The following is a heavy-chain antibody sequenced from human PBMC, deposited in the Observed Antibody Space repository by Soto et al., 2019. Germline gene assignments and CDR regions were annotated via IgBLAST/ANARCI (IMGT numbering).Heavy chain of an antibody. D-gene: IGHD3-10*01. Sequence: QVQLVESGGGLVKPGGSLRLSCAASGFTFNDYYMSWVRQAPGKGLEWVSYISGSGPYTKYADSVKGRFTISRDNAKNSLYLQMSSLRVEDTAVYYCARVPVSMFRGYGMDVWGQGTTVTVSS. CDR2: ISGSGPYT. CDR3: ARVPVSMFRGYGMDV. CDR1: GFTFNDYY. J-gene: IGHJ6*02. V-gene: IGHV3-11*06.